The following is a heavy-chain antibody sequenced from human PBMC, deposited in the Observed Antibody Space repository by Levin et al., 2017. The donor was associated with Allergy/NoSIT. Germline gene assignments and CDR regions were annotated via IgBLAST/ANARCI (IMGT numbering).Heavy chain of an antibody. CDR2: IYWDDDK. CDR3: AHFNCGGSCWEYFQH. D-gene: IGHD2-15*01. J-gene: IGHJ1*01. CDR1: GFSLSTSGVG. V-gene: IGHV2-5*02. Sequence: VSGPTLVKPTQTLTLTCTFSGFSLSTSGVGVGWIRQPPGKALEWLALIYWDDDKRYSPSLKSRLTITKDTSKNQVVLTMTNMDPVDTATYYCAHFNCGGSCWEYFQHWGQGTLVTVSS.